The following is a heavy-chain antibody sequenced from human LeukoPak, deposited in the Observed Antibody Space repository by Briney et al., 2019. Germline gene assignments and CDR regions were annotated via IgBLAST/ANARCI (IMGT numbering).Heavy chain of an antibody. CDR1: GFTFSSYA. Sequence: GGSLRLSCAASGFTFSSYAMGWVRQAPGKGLEWVSAITASGGNTYYADSVKGRFTISRDNSKNTLYLQVNSLRADDTAVYCCAKGNGYSYGRYYFDYWGQGTLVTVSS. D-gene: IGHD5-18*01. CDR2: ITASGGNT. J-gene: IGHJ4*02. CDR3: AKGNGYSYGRYYFDY. V-gene: IGHV3-23*01.